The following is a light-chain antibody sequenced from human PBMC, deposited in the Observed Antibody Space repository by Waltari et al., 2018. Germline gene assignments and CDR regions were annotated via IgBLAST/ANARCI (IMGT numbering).Light chain of an antibody. J-gene: IGLJ3*02. V-gene: IGLV1-44*01. CDR1: SSNTGSNT. CDR3: AAWDDSLNGL. CDR2: RDN. Sequence: QSVLTQPPSASGAPGQRVTISCSGSSSNTGSNTVDWYQQPPGTAPKLLIYRDNQRPSGVPDRFSGSKSGTSASLAISGLQSDDEADYYCAAWDDSLNGLFGGGTKLTVL.